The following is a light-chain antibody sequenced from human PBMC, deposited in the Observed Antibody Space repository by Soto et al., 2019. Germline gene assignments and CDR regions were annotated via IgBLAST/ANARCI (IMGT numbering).Light chain of an antibody. Sequence: QSVLTQPASVSGSPGQSITISCTGTSNDVGGYNLVSWYQQHPGKAPKLIIYEASERPSGVSDRFSGSRSGNTASLTISNLQAEDEADYSCCSFAGGATFVFGGGTQLTVL. CDR1: SNDVGGYNL. V-gene: IGLV2-23*02. CDR3: CSFAGGATFV. J-gene: IGLJ2*01. CDR2: EAS.